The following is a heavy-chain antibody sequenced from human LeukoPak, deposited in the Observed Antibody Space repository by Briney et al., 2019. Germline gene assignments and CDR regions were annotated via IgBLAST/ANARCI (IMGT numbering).Heavy chain of an antibody. V-gene: IGHV3-30-3*01. J-gene: IGHJ4*02. Sequence: GRSLRLSCAASGFTFSSYAMHWVRQAPGKGLEWVAVISYDGSNKYYADSVKGRFTISRDNSKNTLYLQMNSLRAEDTAVYYCARDLRDGYNYVERSFDYWGQGTLVTVSS. D-gene: IGHD5-24*01. CDR1: GFTFSSYA. CDR2: ISYDGSNK. CDR3: ARDLRDGYNYVERSFDY.